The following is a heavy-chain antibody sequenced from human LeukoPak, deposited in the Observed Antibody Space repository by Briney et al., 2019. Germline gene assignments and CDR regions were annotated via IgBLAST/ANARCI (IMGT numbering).Heavy chain of an antibody. CDR3: ARVSGYCSSTSCPIQYYYGMDV. CDR1: GFAFSSYG. CDR2: INQDGSEK. J-gene: IGHJ6*02. D-gene: IGHD2-2*03. V-gene: IGHV3-7*01. Sequence: GGSLRLFCAASGFAFSSYGMHWVRQAPGKGLEWVANINQDGSEKYYVDSVKGRFTISRDNAKNSLYLQMNSLRAEDTAVYYCARVSGYCSSTSCPIQYYYGMDVWGQGTTVTVSS.